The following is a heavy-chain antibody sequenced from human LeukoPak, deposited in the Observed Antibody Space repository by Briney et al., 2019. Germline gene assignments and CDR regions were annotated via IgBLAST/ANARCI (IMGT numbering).Heavy chain of an antibody. CDR3: AMRRIVATDTEEIDS. J-gene: IGHJ4*02. V-gene: IGHV4-59*08. Sequence: PSETLSLTCAVSGGPIIASYWSWIRQPPGKGLEWIGYTHYSGTGNYNPSLKSRVTISIDTSKNRFSLRLTSVTAADTAVYYCAMRRIVATDTEEIDSWGQGTLVTVSS. CDR2: THYSGTG. CDR1: GGPIIASY. D-gene: IGHD1-26*01.